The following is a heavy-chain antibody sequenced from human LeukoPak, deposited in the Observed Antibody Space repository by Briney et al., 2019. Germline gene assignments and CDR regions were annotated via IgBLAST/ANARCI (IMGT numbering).Heavy chain of an antibody. CDR1: GDSIRSSSYY. CDR3: ARGGTAMVPLDY. J-gene: IGHJ4*02. Sequence: SETLSLTCSVSGDSIRSSSYYWGWIRQPPGKGLEWIGNIYYSGNTYYNPSLKSRVIISVDTSKNQFSLKLRSVTAADTAVYYCARGGTAMVPLDYWGQGTLVTVSS. V-gene: IGHV4-39*07. CDR2: IYYSGNT. D-gene: IGHD5-18*01.